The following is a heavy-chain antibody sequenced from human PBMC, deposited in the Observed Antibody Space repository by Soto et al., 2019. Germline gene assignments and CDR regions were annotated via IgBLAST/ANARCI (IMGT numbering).Heavy chain of an antibody. CDR1: GFTFSSYA. CDR2: IRGSGGST. J-gene: IGHJ4*02. CDR3: AKVRNGYYDSSGYYDY. V-gene: IGHV3-23*01. D-gene: IGHD3-22*01. Sequence: GGSLRLSCAASGFTFSSYAMSWVRQAPGKGLEWVSAIRGSGGSTYYADSVKGRFTISRDNSKNTLYLQMNSLRAEDTAVYYCAKVRNGYYDSSGYYDYWGQGTLVTVSS.